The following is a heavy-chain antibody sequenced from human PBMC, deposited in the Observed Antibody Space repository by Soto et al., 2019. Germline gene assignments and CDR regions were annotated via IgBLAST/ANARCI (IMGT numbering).Heavy chain of an antibody. D-gene: IGHD6-6*01. J-gene: IGHJ6*03. Sequence: SETLSLACAVYGGSFSGYYWSWIRQPPGKGLEWIGEINHSGSTNYNPSLKSRVTISVDTSKNQFSLKLSSVTAADTAVYYCARGTGIAARRGYYYMDVWGKGTTVT. CDR1: GGSFSGYY. CDR3: ARGTGIAARRGYYYMDV. V-gene: IGHV4-34*01. CDR2: INHSGST.